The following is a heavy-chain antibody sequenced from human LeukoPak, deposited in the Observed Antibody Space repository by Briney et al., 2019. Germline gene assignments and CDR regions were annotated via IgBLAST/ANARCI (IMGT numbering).Heavy chain of an antibody. CDR3: ARAGGSMDCGGDCYPGDAFDI. J-gene: IGHJ3*02. Sequence: ASVKVSCKASGYTFASYYMHWVRQAPGQGLEWMGIINPSGGSTSYAQKFQGRVTMTRDMSTSTVYMELSSLRSEDTAVYYCARAGGSMDCGGDCYPGDAFDIWGQGTMVTVSS. CDR1: GYTFASYY. CDR2: INPSGGST. D-gene: IGHD2-21*02. V-gene: IGHV1-46*01.